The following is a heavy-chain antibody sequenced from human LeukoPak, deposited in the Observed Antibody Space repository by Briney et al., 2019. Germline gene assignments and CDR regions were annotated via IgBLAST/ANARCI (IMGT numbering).Heavy chain of an antibody. CDR1: GFTFNNYA. J-gene: IGHJ6*02. Sequence: GGSLRLSCAASGFTFNNYAMNWVRQAPGKGLEWASGISGSGGRTYYADSVKGRFTISRDNSKNTLYLQMNSLRAEDTAVYHCAKESSSNSRAGYGMDVWGQGTTVTVSS. V-gene: IGHV3-23*01. D-gene: IGHD6-13*01. CDR3: AKESSSNSRAGYGMDV. CDR2: ISGSGGRT.